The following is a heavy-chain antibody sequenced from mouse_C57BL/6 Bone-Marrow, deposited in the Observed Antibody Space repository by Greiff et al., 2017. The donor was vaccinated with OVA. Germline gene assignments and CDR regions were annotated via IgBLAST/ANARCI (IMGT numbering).Heavy chain of an antibody. CDR2: IYPYNGVS. J-gene: IGHJ1*03. CDR3: AREGGYYYGSSYSDWYFDV. CDR1: GYSFTGYY. V-gene: IGHV1-31*01. D-gene: IGHD1-1*01. Sequence: EVKLQESGPELVKPGASVKISCKASGYSFTGYYMHWVKQSHGNILDWIGYIYPYNGVSSYNQKFKGKATLTVDKSSSTAYMELRSLTSEDAAVYYCAREGGYYYGSSYSDWYFDVWGTGTTVTVSS.